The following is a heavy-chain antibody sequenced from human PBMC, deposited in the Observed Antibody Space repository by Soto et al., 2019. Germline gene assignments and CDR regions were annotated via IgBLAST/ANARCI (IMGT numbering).Heavy chain of an antibody. CDR2: IIPIFGTA. Sequence: SVKVSCKASRGTFSSYAISWVRQAPGQGLEWMGGIIPIFGTANYAQKFQGRVTITADESTSTAYMELSSLRSEDTAVYYCAIRGSSGYPFDYWGQGTLVTVSS. V-gene: IGHV1-69*13. CDR1: RGTFSSYA. D-gene: IGHD3-22*01. J-gene: IGHJ4*02. CDR3: AIRGSSGYPFDY.